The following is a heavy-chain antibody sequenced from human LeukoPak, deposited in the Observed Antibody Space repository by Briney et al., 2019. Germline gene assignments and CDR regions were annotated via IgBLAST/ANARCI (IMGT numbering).Heavy chain of an antibody. CDR3: AREHIWFGTGWFDP. Sequence: GSLRLSCAASGFTFSSYSMNWVRQPPGKGLEWIGSIYYSGNTYYNASLKSQVSISIDTSKNQFSLRLTSVTAADTAVYYCAREHIWFGTGWFDPWGQGTLVTVS. CDR2: IYYSGNT. V-gene: IGHV4-39*02. J-gene: IGHJ5*02. D-gene: IGHD3-10*01. CDR1: GFTFSSYSMN.